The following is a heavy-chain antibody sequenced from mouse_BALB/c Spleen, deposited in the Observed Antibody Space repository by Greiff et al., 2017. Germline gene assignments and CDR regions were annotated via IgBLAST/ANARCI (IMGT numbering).Heavy chain of an antibody. D-gene: IGHD1-1*01. V-gene: IGHV5-6-5*01. CDR3: ARMYGSSYAMDY. Sequence: DVKLVESGGGLVKPGGSLKLSCAASGFTFSSYAMSWVRQTPEKRLEWVASISSGGSTYYPDSVKGRFTISRDNARNILYLQMSSLRSEDTAMYYCARMYGSSYAMDYWGQGTSVTVSS. J-gene: IGHJ4*01. CDR2: ISSGGST. CDR1: GFTFSSYA.